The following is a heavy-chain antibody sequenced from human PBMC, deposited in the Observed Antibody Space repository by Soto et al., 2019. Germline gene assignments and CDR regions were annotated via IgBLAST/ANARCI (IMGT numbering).Heavy chain of an antibody. Sequence: SVKVSCKASVGTFSSYAISWVRQAPGQGLEWMGGIIPIFGTANYAQKFQGRVTITADKSTSTAYMELSSLRSEDTAVYYCAREKLSGWYWFDPWGQGTLVTVSS. J-gene: IGHJ5*02. D-gene: IGHD6-19*01. V-gene: IGHV1-69*06. CDR3: AREKLSGWYWFDP. CDR2: IIPIFGTA. CDR1: VGTFSSYA.